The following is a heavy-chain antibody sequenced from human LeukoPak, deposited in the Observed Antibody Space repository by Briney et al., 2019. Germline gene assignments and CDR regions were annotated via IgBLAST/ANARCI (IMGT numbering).Heavy chain of an antibody. J-gene: IGHJ3*02. CDR2: IKQDGSEK. Sequence: GGSLRLSCEASGFIFTSYAMNWVRQTPGKGLEWVANIKQDGSEKYYVDSVKGRFTISRDNAKNSLYLQMNSLRAEDTAVYYCARKDRATITLFDIWGQGTMVTVSS. D-gene: IGHD1-14*01. CDR1: GFIFTSYA. CDR3: ARKDRATITLFDI. V-gene: IGHV3-7*01.